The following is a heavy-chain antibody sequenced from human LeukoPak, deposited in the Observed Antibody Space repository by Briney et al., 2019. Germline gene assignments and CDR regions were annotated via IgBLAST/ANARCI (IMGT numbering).Heavy chain of an antibody. D-gene: IGHD7-27*01. CDR1: GYTFTSYD. J-gene: IGHJ4*02. CDR3: ARHRLNWGYFDY. V-gene: IGHV1-8*03. Sequence: ASVKVSCKASGYTFTSYDINWVRQATGQGLEWMGWMNPNSGNTGYAQKFQGRVTITRNTSISTAYMELSSLRSEDTAVYYCARHRLNWGYFDYWGQGTLVTVSS. CDR2: MNPNSGNT.